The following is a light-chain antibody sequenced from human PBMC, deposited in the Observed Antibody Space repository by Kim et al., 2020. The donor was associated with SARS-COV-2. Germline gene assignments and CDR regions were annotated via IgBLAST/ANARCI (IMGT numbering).Light chain of an antibody. CDR1: DLGNKY. J-gene: IGLJ1*01. Sequence: SSELTQPPSVSVSPGQTATITCSGDDLGNKYVTWYQQKPGQSPVLVMYQNRKRPSGIPERFSGYNSGNTATLTITGTQAMDEADYYCQAWDSNTGVFGSGTKVTVL. CDR3: QAWDSNTGV. V-gene: IGLV3-1*01. CDR2: QNR.